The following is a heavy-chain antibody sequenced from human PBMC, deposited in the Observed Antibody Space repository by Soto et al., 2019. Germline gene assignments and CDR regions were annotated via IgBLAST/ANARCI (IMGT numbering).Heavy chain of an antibody. CDR1: GYSFINYY. CDR3: ARPPGYISDWYYFDL. J-gene: IGHJ4*02. CDR2: ISPKSGGT. V-gene: IGHV1-2*02. Sequence: QVQLVQSGAEVKKPGASVKISCEASGYSFINYYMHWVRQAPGQGFEWMGRISPKSGGTNYAQKFQGRVSLPWDTSLNTAYMELSSLMSEDTAVYYCARPPGYISDWYYFDLWGQGTQVTVSS. D-gene: IGHD3-9*01.